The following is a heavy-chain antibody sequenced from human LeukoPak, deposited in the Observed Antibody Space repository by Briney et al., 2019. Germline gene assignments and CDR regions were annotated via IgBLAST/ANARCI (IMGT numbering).Heavy chain of an antibody. CDR3: AREHYFYHMDG. V-gene: IGHV3-48*01. CDR2: ISSGSSTI. J-gene: IGHJ6*03. Sequence: GGSLRLSCAASGFTFSSYSMNWVRQAPGKGLEWVTYISSGSSTIYYADSVKGRFTISRDNAKNSLYLQMNSLRAEDTAVYYCAREHYFYHMDGWGKGTTVTVSS. CDR1: GFTFSSYS.